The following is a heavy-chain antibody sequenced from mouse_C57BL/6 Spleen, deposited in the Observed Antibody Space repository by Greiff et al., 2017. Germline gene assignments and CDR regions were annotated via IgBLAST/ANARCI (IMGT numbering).Heavy chain of an antibody. CDR3: ASQAGLHYVGGYFDV. V-gene: IGHV1-72*01. Sequence: QVQLQQPGAELVKPGASVKLSCKASGYTFTSYWMHWVKQRPGRGLEWIGRIDPNSGGTKYNEKFKSKATLTVDKPSSTAYMQLSSLTSEDSAVYYCASQAGLHYVGGYFDVWGTGTTVTVSS. CDR1: GYTFTSYW. CDR2: IDPNSGGT. D-gene: IGHD1-1*01. J-gene: IGHJ1*03.